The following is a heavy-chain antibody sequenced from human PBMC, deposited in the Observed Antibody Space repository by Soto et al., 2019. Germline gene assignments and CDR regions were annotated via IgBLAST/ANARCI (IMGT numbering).Heavy chain of an antibody. J-gene: IGHJ4*02. Sequence: AAVKVSFKSSGGTFSGHAISWGRQAPGQGPEWMGGLIPLFGTTQHARNFPDRLTITADKSTSTAYMELTSLRFEDTAIYYCARGPNGAYRFDSWGQGTLVTVSS. D-gene: IGHD2-21*01. CDR1: GGTFSGHA. CDR2: LIPLFGTT. V-gene: IGHV1-69*06. CDR3: ARGPNGAYRFDS.